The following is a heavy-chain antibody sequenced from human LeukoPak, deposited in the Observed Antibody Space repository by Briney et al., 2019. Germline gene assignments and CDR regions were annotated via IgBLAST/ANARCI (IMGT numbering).Heavy chain of an antibody. CDR2: ISSSGSGGNT. V-gene: IGHV3-23*01. J-gene: IGHJ6*02. CDR3: AEVDGYCSSTSCSVPRYYYGMDV. CDR1: GVTLSSYA. Sequence: GGSLRLSCAASGVTLSSYAMSWARQAPGKGLEWVSGISSSGSGGNTYYADSVKGRFTISRDNSKNTLYLQMNSLSAEDTAVYYCAEVDGYCSSTSCSVPRYYYGMDVWGQGTTVTVSS. D-gene: IGHD2-2*03.